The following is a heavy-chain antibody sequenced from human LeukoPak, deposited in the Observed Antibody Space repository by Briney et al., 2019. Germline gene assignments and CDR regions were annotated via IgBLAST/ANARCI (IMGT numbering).Heavy chain of an antibody. J-gene: IGHJ5*02. D-gene: IGHD3-22*01. CDR1: GGTFNSYA. CDR2: IIPIFGPA. CDR3: ATSLPYGYYDSGGSNWFDP. Sequence: GSSVKVSCKASGGTFNSYAISWVRQAPGQGLEWMGGIIPIFGPADYAQKFQGRVTITADESTSTAYLELSSLRSEDTAVYYCATSLPYGYYDSGGSNWFDPWGQGTLVTVSS. V-gene: IGHV1-69*01.